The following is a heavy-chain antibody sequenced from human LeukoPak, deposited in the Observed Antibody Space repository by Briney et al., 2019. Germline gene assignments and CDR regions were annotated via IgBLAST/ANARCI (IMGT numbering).Heavy chain of an antibody. J-gene: IGHJ4*02. CDR2: IQQDGSTK. Sequence: GGSLRLSCAASGFSFSSYWVSWVRQAPGKGLEWVANIQQDGSTKYYVDSVKGRFTISRDNAKNSLYLQMNSLRAEDTALYHCARWNYYDSGGDFPYFDSWGQGTLVTVSS. CDR3: ARWNYYDSGGDFPYFDS. D-gene: IGHD3-22*01. CDR1: GFSFSSYW. V-gene: IGHV3-7*03.